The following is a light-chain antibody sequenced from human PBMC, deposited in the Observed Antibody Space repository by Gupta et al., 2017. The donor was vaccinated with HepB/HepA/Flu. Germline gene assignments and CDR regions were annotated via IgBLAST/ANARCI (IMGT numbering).Light chain of an antibody. CDR3: GTWDNSLSAGGV. V-gene: IGLV1-51*02. Sequence: QSVLTQPPSVSAAAGQKVTISCSGSSSNIGNNYVSWYQQLPGTAPKLLIYENNKRPSEIPDRFSGSKSGTSATLGITGLQTGDEADYYCGTWDNSLSAGGVFGTGTKVTVL. CDR1: SSNIGNNY. J-gene: IGLJ1*01. CDR2: ENN.